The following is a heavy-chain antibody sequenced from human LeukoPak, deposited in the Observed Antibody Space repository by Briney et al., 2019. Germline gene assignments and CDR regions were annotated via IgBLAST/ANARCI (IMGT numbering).Heavy chain of an antibody. CDR1: GFRFSTNW. V-gene: IGHV3-7*01. J-gene: IGHJ5*01. CDR2: IKPDGSET. CDR3: ATAVSVAGDS. D-gene: IGHD6-19*01. Sequence: GGSLRVSCAGSGFRFSTNWMSWFRQAPGKGPEWVAHIKPDGSETYYVDSVKGRFTISRDNAKNSVYLQMYSLRAEDTAVYYCATAVSVAGDSWGQGTLVTVSS.